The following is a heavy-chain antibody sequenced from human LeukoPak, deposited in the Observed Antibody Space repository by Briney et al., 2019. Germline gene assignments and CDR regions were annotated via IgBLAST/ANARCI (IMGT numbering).Heavy chain of an antibody. Sequence: SETLSPTCAVYGGSFSGYYWSWIRQPPGKGLEWIGETNHSGSTNYNPSLKSRVTISVDTSKNQFSLKLSSVTAADTAVYYCASRSGSSSWYGDWFDPWGQGTLVTVSS. CDR2: TNHSGST. CDR3: ASRSGSSSWYGDWFDP. J-gene: IGHJ5*02. V-gene: IGHV4-34*01. CDR1: GGSFSGYY. D-gene: IGHD6-13*01.